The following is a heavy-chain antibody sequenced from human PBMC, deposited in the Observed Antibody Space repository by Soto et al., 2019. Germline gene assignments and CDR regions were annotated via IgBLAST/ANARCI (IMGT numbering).Heavy chain of an antibody. D-gene: IGHD6-13*01. Sequence: ASVKVSCTASGYTFTSYDINWVRQATGQGLEWMGWMNPNSGNTGYAQKFQGRVTMTRNTLYLQMNSLRAEDTAVYYCARDSGSSWAQYYYYGMDVWGQGTTVTVSS. V-gene: IGHV1-8*01. CDR2: MNPNSGNT. CDR3: ARDSGSSWAQYYYYGMDV. J-gene: IGHJ6*02. CDR1: GYTFTSYD.